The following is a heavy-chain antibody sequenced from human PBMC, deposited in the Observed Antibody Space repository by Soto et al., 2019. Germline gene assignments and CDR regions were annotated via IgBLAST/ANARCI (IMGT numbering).Heavy chain of an antibody. V-gene: IGHV4-39*01. CDR3: ARHWPGYNSGWYGRNFDY. J-gene: IGHJ4*02. Sequence: QVQLQESGPGLVKPPETLSLTCTVSGGSISSSSYYWGWIRQPPGKGLEWIGSIHYSGSTYYNPSLKRRVTISVDTSKNQFSLKLGSVTAADTAVYYCARHWPGYNSGWYGRNFDYWGQGTLVTVSS. D-gene: IGHD6-19*01. CDR2: IHYSGST. CDR1: GGSISSSSYY.